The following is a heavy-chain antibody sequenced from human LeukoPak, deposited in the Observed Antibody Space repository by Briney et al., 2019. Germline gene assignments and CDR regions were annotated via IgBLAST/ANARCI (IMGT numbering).Heavy chain of an antibody. CDR1: GGTFSSYT. D-gene: IGHD6-13*01. J-gene: IGHJ4*02. CDR2: IIPILGIA. V-gene: IGHV1-69*02. CDR3: ARVESSSWPELDY. Sequence: SVKVSCKASGGTFSSYTISWVRQAPGQGLEWMGRIIPILGIANYAQKFQGRVTITADKSTSTAYMELSSLRSEDTAVYYCARVESSSWPELDYWGQGTLVTVSS.